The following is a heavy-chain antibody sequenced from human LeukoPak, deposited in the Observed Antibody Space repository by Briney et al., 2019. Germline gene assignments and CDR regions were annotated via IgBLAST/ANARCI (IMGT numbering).Heavy chain of an antibody. D-gene: IGHD4-17*01. CDR1: GFTFSSYS. Sequence: GGSLRLSCAASGFTFSSYSMNWVRQAPGKGLEWVSSISSSSSYIYYADSVKGRFTISRDNAKNSLYLQMNSLRAEDTAVYYCARDKYGDYVVDYWGQGTLVTVSS. CDR2: ISSSSSYI. J-gene: IGHJ4*02. CDR3: ARDKYGDYVVDY. V-gene: IGHV3-21*01.